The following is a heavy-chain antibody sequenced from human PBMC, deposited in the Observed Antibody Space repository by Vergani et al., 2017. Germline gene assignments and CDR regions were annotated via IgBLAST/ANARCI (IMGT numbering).Heavy chain of an antibody. Sequence: QVQLVESGGGVVQPGRSLRLSCAASGFTFSSYGMHWVRQAPGKGLEWVAVIWYDGSNKYYADSVKGRFTISRDNSKNTLYLQMNSLRAEDTAVYYCARTLDCSGGSCYGYYYYGMDVWGQGTTVTVSS. J-gene: IGHJ6*02. D-gene: IGHD2-15*01. CDR1: GFTFSSYG. V-gene: IGHV3-33*01. CDR3: ARTLDCSGGSCYGYYYYGMDV. CDR2: IWYDGSNK.